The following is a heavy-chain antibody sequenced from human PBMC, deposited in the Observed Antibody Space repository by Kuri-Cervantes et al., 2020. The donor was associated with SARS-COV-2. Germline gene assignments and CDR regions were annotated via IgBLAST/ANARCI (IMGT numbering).Heavy chain of an antibody. D-gene: IGHD3-3*01. CDR2: IYYNGRT. CDR1: GGSIRSYF. V-gene: IGHV4-59*03. Sequence: GSLRLSCSVPGGSIRSYFWSWIRQSPGKGLEWIGYIYYNGRTTYNPSLKSRLTVSLDTSKNQFSLMLSSVTAADTAVYYCATARGELRFLEWLLPLDVWGQGTTVTVSS. CDR3: ATARGELRFLEWLLPLDV. J-gene: IGHJ6*01.